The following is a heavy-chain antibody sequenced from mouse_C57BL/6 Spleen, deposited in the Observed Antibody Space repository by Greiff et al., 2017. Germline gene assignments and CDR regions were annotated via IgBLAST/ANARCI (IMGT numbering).Heavy chain of an antibody. J-gene: IGHJ2*01. Sequence: QVQLQQPGAELVKPGASVKISCKASGYAFSSYWMHWVKQRPGKGLEWIGQIYPGDGDTNYNGKFKGKATLTADKSSSTAYMQLSSLTSEDSAVYFCARKSSYLTSSFDYWGQGTTLTVSA. CDR1: GYAFSSYW. CDR2: IYPGDGDT. D-gene: IGHD1-1*01. V-gene: IGHV1-80*01. CDR3: ARKSSYLTSSFDY.